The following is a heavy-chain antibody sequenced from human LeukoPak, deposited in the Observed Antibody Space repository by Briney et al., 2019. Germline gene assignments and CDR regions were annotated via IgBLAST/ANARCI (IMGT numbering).Heavy chain of an antibody. V-gene: IGHV3-53*01. D-gene: IGHD1-26*01. CDR3: ARGGGAYYYGMDV. J-gene: IGHJ6*02. Sequence: GGSLRLSCAASGFTFSSYWMNWARQAPGKGLEWVSVIYSGGSTYYADSVKGRFTISRDNSKNTLYLQMNSLRAEDTAVYYCARGGGAYYYGMDVWGQGTTVTVSS. CDR2: IYSGGST. CDR1: GFTFSSYW.